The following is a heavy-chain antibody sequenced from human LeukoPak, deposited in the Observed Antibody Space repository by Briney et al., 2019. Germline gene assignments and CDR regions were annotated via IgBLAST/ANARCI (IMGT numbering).Heavy chain of an antibody. J-gene: IGHJ3*02. D-gene: IGHD1-26*01. CDR2: IYSGGST. V-gene: IGHV3-66*02. Sequence: GGSLRLSCAASGFTFSSNYMSWVRQAPGKGLEWVTVIYSGGSTYYADSVKGRFTISRDNSKNTLYLQMNSLRAEDTAVYYCARDLSPLVGATPPSLAFDIWGQGTMVTVSS. CDR3: ARDLSPLVGATPPSLAFDI. CDR1: GFTFSSNY.